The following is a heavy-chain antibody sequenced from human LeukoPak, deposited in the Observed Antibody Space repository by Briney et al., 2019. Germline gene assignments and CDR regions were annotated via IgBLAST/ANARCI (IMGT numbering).Heavy chain of an antibody. V-gene: IGHV3-48*04. CDR2: ISSSSSTI. CDR1: GFTFSSYS. D-gene: IGHD5-12*01. J-gene: IGHJ4*02. Sequence: GGSLRLSCAASGFTFSSYSMNWVRQAPGKGLEWVSYISSSSSTIYYADSVKGRFTISRDNAKNSLYLQMNSLRAEDTAVYYCARVFGSGYARGDYWGQGALVTVSS. CDR3: ARVFGSGYARGDY.